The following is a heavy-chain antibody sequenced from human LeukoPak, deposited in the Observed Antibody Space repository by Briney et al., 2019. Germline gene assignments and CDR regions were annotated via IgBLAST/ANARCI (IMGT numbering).Heavy chain of an antibody. CDR2: INRSGST. CDR1: GGSFSGYY. D-gene: IGHD6-25*01. J-gene: IGHJ5*02. Sequence: SETLSLACAVYGGSFSGYYWSWIRQPPGKGLEWIGEINRSGSTNYNPSLKSRVTISVDTSKNQFSLKLSSVTAADTAVYYCARNGFPAQRAWFDPWGQGTLVTVSS. V-gene: IGHV4-34*01. CDR3: ARNGFPAQRAWFDP.